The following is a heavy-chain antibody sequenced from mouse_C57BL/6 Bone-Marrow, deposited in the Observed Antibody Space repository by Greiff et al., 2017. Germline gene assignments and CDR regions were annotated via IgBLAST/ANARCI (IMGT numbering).Heavy chain of an antibody. J-gene: IGHJ2*01. V-gene: IGHV1-81*01. CDR1: GYTFTSYG. D-gene: IGHD2-3*01. Sequence: QVQLQQSGAELARPGASVKLSRKASGYTFTSYGISWVKQRTGQGLEWIGEIYPRSGSTYYNEKFKGKATLTADKSSSTAYMELRSLTSEDSAVYFCARSGYYWDDLDYWGQGTTLTVSS. CDR3: ARSGYYWDDLDY. CDR2: IYPRSGST.